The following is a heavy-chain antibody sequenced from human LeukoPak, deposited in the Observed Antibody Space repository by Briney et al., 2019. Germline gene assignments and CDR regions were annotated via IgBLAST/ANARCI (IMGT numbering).Heavy chain of an antibody. V-gene: IGHV4-39*01. CDR3: ARHSGSGSESRPFDP. J-gene: IGHJ5*02. Sequence: PLETLSLTCSVSGASVTSGGFYWGWLRQPPGKGPEWIATIYYTGSTYYNPPLKSRVSISIDTSKNQFSLRLTSVTATDTAVYHCARHSGSGSESRPFDPWGQGTLVSVSS. CDR2: IYYTGST. D-gene: IGHD3-10*01. CDR1: GASVTSGGFY.